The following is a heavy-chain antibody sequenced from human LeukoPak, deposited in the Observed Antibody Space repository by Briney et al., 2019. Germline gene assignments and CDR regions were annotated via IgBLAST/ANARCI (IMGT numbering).Heavy chain of an antibody. D-gene: IGHD5-18*01. CDR3: ARGAAAMVTGSVY. J-gene: IGHJ4*02. V-gene: IGHV1-2*04. CDR2: INPNSGGT. CDR1: GYTFTGYY. Sequence: GASVKVSCKASGYTFTGYYMHWVRQAPGQGLEWMGWINPNSGGTNYAQKFQGWVTMTRDTSISTAYMELSRLRSDDTAVYYCARGAAAMVTGSVYWGQGTLVTVSS.